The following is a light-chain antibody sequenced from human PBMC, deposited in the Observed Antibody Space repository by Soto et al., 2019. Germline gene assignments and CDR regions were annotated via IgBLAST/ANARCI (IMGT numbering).Light chain of an antibody. V-gene: IGLV1-44*01. CDR2: STN. J-gene: IGLJ2*01. Sequence: QSVLAQPPSASGTAGQGVTLSCSGSSSNVEVNPVHWYQQLPGTAPRLVIYSTNRRPSGVTDRLSGSKSGTSASLAISGLQSEDEAEYYCATWDDSLKGPVFGGGTKLT. CDR1: SSNVEVNP. CDR3: ATWDDSLKGPV.